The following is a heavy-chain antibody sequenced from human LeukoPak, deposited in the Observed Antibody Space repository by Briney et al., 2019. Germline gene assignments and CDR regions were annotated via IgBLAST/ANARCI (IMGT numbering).Heavy chain of an antibody. Sequence: ASVKVSCKASGYTFTGYYMHWVRQAPGQGLEWMGIINPSAGSTTYAQKFQGRVTMTRDTSTSTVYMELGSLRSEDTAVYYCARDPNDDRGFVYGMDVWGQGTTVTVSS. D-gene: IGHD3-22*01. CDR2: INPSAGST. CDR3: ARDPNDDRGFVYGMDV. V-gene: IGHV1-46*01. CDR1: GYTFTGYY. J-gene: IGHJ6*02.